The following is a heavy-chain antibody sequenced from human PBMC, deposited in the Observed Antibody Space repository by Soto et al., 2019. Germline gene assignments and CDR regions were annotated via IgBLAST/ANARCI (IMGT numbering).Heavy chain of an antibody. Sequence: PSETLSLTCTVSGVSITTYYWNWIRQSPGKGLEWIGYIHYSGSTNYNPSLKSRVTISLDTSKNQFSLSLTSVTTADTAVVFCGGEPYTGVVGEWGQGTMVTVSS. CDR2: IHYSGST. J-gene: IGHJ3*01. V-gene: IGHV4-59*01. CDR3: GGEPYTGVVGE. D-gene: IGHD3-22*01. CDR1: GVSITTYY.